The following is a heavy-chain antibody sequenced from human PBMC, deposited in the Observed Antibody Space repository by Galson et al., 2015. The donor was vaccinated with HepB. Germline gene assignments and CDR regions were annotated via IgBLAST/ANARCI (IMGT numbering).Heavy chain of an antibody. CDR2: IWYDGSNK. Sequence: SLRLSCAASGFTFSSYGMHWVRQAPGKGLEWVAVIWYDGSNKYYADSVKGRFTISRDNSKNTLYLQMNSLRAEDTAVYYCARGRVTTVTPIDYWGQGTLVTVSS. CDR1: GFTFSSYG. D-gene: IGHD4-17*01. V-gene: IGHV3-33*01. CDR3: ARGRVTTVTPIDY. J-gene: IGHJ4*02.